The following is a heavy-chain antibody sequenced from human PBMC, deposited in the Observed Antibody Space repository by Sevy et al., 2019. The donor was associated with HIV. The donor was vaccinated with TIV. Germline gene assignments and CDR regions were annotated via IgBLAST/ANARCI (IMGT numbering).Heavy chain of an antibody. CDR2: ISYAGSNK. CDR3: AKDDIVVVPAASPAPDD. J-gene: IGHJ4*02. CDR1: GFTFSSYG. V-gene: IGHV3-30*18. D-gene: IGHD2-2*01. Sequence: GGSLRLSCAASGFTFSSYGMHWVRQAPGKGLEWVAVISYAGSNKYYADSVKGRFTISRDNSKNTLYLQMNSLRAEDTAVYYCAKDDIVVVPAASPAPDDWGQGTLVTVSS.